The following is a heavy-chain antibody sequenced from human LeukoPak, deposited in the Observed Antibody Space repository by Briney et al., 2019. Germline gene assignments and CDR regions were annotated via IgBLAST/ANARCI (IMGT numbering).Heavy chain of an antibody. D-gene: IGHD2-21*02. V-gene: IGHV1-46*01. CDR1: GYSFTSNY. Sequence: ASVKVSCKASGYSFTSNYIHWVRQAPGQGLEWMGIINPSGGSTSYAQKFQGRVTMTRDTSTSTVYMELSSLRSEDTAVYYCARDPPYCGGDCYPDYWGQGTLVTVSS. J-gene: IGHJ4*02. CDR3: ARDPPYCGGDCYPDY. CDR2: INPSGGST.